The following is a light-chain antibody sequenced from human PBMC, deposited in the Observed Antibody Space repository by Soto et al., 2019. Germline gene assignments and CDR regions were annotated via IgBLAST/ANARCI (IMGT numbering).Light chain of an antibody. V-gene: IGKV1-5*03. CDR1: QSISSW. CDR3: QQYSSYGK. J-gene: IGKJ1*01. Sequence: DIQITQSPSTLSASAVAGVTITCRASQSISSWLAWYQQKPGKAPKLLIYKASSLESGVPSRFSGSGSGTEFTLTISSLQPDDFATYYCQQYSSYGKCGQGTKGDIK. CDR2: KAS.